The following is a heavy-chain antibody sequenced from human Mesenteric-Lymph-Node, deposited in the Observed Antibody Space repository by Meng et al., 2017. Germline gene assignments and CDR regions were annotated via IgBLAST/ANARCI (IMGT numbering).Heavy chain of an antibody. CDR2: IYYSGST. CDR1: GDSISDSISGYF. CDR3: AGSGPFSSSAFDA. D-gene: IGHD6-6*01. J-gene: IGHJ4*02. Sequence: SETLSLTCTVSGDSISDSISGYFWNWIRQSPEKGLEWVGYIYYSGSTYYNPSLKSRVTISLDKSKKQFSLMLSSVTAADTAVYYCAGSGPFSSSAFDAWGQGTQVTVSS. V-gene: IGHV4-61*05.